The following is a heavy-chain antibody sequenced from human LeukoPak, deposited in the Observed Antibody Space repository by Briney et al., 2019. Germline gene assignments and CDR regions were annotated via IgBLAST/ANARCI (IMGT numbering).Heavy chain of an antibody. Sequence: GGSLRLSCAASGFTVISNYMSWVRQAPGKGLEWVSVIYSGGTTNYADSVKGRFTISRDNSKNTLYLQMNSLRAEDTAVYYCAKDYGYYYGSGSYGVDYWGQGTLVTVSS. CDR1: GFTVISNY. CDR3: AKDYGYYYGSGSYGVDY. D-gene: IGHD3-10*01. J-gene: IGHJ4*02. CDR2: IYSGGTT. V-gene: IGHV3-53*01.